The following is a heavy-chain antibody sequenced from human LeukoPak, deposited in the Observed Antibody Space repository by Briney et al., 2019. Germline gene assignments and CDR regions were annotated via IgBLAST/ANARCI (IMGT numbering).Heavy chain of an antibody. V-gene: IGHV3-21*04. Sequence: GGSLRLSCAASGFIFSSYPLNWVRQAPGKGLEWVSTISGDSSYIQYADSVKGRFTISRDNSKNTLYLQMNSLRAEDTAVYYCARGLHYVHPSFDYWGQGTLVTVSS. CDR1: GFIFSSYP. J-gene: IGHJ4*02. D-gene: IGHD3-16*01. CDR3: ARGLHYVHPSFDY. CDR2: ISGDSSYI.